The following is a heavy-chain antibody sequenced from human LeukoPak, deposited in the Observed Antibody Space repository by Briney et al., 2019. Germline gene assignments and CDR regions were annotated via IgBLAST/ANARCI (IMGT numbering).Heavy chain of an antibody. J-gene: IGHJ4*02. V-gene: IGHV3-20*04. Sequence: RPGGSLRLSCVASGFTFDDHDMSWVAHPPGKGLELVSNINWNGGSTGYADSVKGRFTISRDNAKNSLDLQMNSLRAEDTAFYYSARGKRGGDTLWGGLTWGGEGTL. CDR3: ARGKRGGDTLWGGLTW. CDR1: GFTFDDHD. D-gene: IGHD3-16*01. CDR2: INWNGGST.